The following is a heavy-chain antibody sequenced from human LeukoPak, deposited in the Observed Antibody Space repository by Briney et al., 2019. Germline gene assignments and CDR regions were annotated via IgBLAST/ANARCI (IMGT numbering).Heavy chain of an antibody. CDR2: ISSSGSTI. Sequence: GGSLRLFCAASGFTFSDYYMSWIRQAPGKGLEWVSYISSSGSTIYYADSVKGRFTISRDNAKNSLYLQMNSLRAEDTAVYYCARDLPLHIVVVTAIPGYFDLWGRGTLVTVSS. J-gene: IGHJ2*01. CDR1: GFTFSDYY. V-gene: IGHV3-11*01. D-gene: IGHD2-21*02. CDR3: ARDLPLHIVVVTAIPGYFDL.